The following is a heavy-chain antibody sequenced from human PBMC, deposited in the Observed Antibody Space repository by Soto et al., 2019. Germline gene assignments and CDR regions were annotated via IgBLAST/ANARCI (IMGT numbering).Heavy chain of an antibody. CDR3: AKDFYRSGSFSLGSY. CDR2: ISYDGSNE. D-gene: IGHD3-10*01. Sequence: GGSLRLSCAASGFTFSTYGMHWVRQAPGKGLEWVALISYDGSNEYYADSVKGRFTISRDISRNTLFLQMNSLRPEDTAVYYCAKDFYRSGSFSLGSYWGQGTLVTVSS. CDR1: GFTFSTYG. V-gene: IGHV3-30*18. J-gene: IGHJ4*02.